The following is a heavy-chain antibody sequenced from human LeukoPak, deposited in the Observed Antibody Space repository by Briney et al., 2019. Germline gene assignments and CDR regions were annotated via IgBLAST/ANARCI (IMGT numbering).Heavy chain of an antibody. CDR3: ARQIVSEGAARPGFFDY. Sequence: SETLSLTCAVYGGSFSGYYWSWIRQPPGKGLEWIGEINHSGSTNYNPSLKSRVTISVDTSKNQFSLKLSSVTAADTAVYYCARQIVSEGAARPGFFDYWGQGTLVTVSS. J-gene: IGHJ4*02. V-gene: IGHV4-34*01. CDR1: GGSFSGYY. D-gene: IGHD6-6*01. CDR2: INHSGST.